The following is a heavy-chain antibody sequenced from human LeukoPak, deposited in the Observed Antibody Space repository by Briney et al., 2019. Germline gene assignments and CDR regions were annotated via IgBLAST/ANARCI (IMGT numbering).Heavy chain of an antibody. CDR1: GGSISSYY. J-gene: IGHJ3*02. CDR3: ARVRLGVTMIVVVTPDAFDI. D-gene: IGHD3-22*01. Sequence: SETLSLTCTVSGGSISSYYWSWIRQPAGKGLEWIGRIYTSGSTNYNPSLKSRVTMSVDTSKNQFSLKLSSVTAADTAVYYCARVRLGVTMIVVVTPDAFDIWGQGTMVTVSS. CDR2: IYTSGST. V-gene: IGHV4-4*07.